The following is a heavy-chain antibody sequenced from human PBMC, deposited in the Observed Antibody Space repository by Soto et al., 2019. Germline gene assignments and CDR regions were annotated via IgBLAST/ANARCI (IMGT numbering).Heavy chain of an antibody. Sequence: SETLSLTCTVSGASISSRDYYWGWIRQTPGRGLEWIGNIDYNGVTYYNPSLKSRVTVSKDTSKNQFSLKVASVTAADTAIYYCGRVMIGTSRHTDSDYWGQGTQVTVSS. V-gene: IGHV4-39*01. CDR3: GRVMIGTSRHTDSDY. D-gene: IGHD2-8*01. CDR1: GASISSRDYY. CDR2: IDYNGVT. J-gene: IGHJ4*02.